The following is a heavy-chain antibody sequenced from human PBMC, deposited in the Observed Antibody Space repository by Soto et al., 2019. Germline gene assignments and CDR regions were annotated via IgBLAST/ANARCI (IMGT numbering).Heavy chain of an antibody. D-gene: IGHD3-10*01. Sequence: GASVKVSCKASGYTFTSYGISWVRQAPGQGLEWMGWISAYNGNTNYAQKLQGRVTMTTDTSTSTAYMELRSLRSDDTAVYYCARARVLWFGALHFDYWGQGTLVTVSS. J-gene: IGHJ4*02. V-gene: IGHV1-18*04. CDR3: ARARVLWFGALHFDY. CDR2: ISAYNGNT. CDR1: GYTFTSYG.